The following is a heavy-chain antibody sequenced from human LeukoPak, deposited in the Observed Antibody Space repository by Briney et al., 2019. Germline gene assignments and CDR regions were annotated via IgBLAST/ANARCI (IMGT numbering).Heavy chain of an antibody. D-gene: IGHD2-2*01. CDR1: GGTFTKYV. Sequence: ASVKVSCKASGGTFTKYVISWVREAPGQGLEWMGRFIPVHDTANYAHKFQGRVILTADKSTSTAYMELTSLRSEDTVVYCAMLGVIPDWGQGTLITVSS. CDR2: FIPVHDTA. V-gene: IGHV1-69*04. CDR3: MLGVIPD. J-gene: IGHJ1*01.